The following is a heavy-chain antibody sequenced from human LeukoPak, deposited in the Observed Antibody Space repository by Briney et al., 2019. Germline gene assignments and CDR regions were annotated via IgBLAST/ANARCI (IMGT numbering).Heavy chain of an antibody. CDR1: GVSFSGYY. Sequence: SETLSLTCAVYGVSFSGYYWSWIRQPPGKGLEWIGEINHSGSTNYNPSLKSRVTISVDTSKNQFSLKLSSVTAADTAVYYCARARYSSSWYDYWGQGTLVTVSS. V-gene: IGHV4-34*01. J-gene: IGHJ4*02. CDR2: INHSGST. CDR3: ARARYSSSWYDY. D-gene: IGHD6-13*01.